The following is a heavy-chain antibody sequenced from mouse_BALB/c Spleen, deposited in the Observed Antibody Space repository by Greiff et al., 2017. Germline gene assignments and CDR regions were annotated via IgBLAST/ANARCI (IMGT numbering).Heavy chain of an antibody. Sequence: QVQLQQSGAELMKPGASVKISCKATGYTFSSYWIEWVKQRPGHGLEWIGEILPGSGSTNYNEKFKGKATFTADTSSNTAYMQLSSLTSEDSAVYYCARRGITTVVDYFDYWGQGTTLTVSS. CDR1: GYTFSSYW. CDR2: ILPGSGST. V-gene: IGHV1-9*01. D-gene: IGHD1-1*01. J-gene: IGHJ2*01. CDR3: ARRGITTVVDYFDY.